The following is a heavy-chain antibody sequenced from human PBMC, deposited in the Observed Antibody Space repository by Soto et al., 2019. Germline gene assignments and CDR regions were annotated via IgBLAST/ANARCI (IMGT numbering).Heavy chain of an antibody. CDR3: ARAPKYSSSSVYFDY. V-gene: IGHV1-46*01. CDR2: INPSGGST. D-gene: IGHD6-6*01. CDR1: GCTFTSYY. Sequence: ASVKVSCKASGCTFTSYYMHWVRQAPGQGLEWMGIINPSGGSTSYAQKFQGRVTVTRDTSTSTVYMELSSLRSEDTAVYYCARAPKYSSSSVYFDYWGQGTLVTVSS. J-gene: IGHJ4*02.